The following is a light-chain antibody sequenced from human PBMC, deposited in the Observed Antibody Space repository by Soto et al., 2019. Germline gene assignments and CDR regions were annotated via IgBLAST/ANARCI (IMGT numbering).Light chain of an antibody. CDR3: QSYDSSPV. CDR2: GNN. V-gene: IGLV1-40*01. Sequence: QSVLTQPPSVSGAPGQRVTISCTGSSSNIGGGYDVHWYQQPPGTAPKLLIYGNNNRPSGVPDRFSGSKSGTSASLAITGLQAEDEADYYCQSYDSSPVFGTGTKLTVL. CDR1: SSNIGGGYD. J-gene: IGLJ1*01.